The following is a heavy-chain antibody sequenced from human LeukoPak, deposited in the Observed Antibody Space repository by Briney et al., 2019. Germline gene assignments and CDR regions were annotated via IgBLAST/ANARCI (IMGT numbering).Heavy chain of an antibody. J-gene: IGHJ4*02. CDR2: IKVDGSQK. Sequence: GGSLRLSCAASGFTFSNYYMSWVRQAPGKGLEWVATIKVDGSQKHYVDSVRGRFTISRDNAKNSLFLQTNSLRAEDTALYYCVRDRKYRIVGTTQHYFDYWGQGTLVTVSS. V-gene: IGHV3-7*01. CDR3: VRDRKYRIVGTTQHYFDY. CDR1: GFTFSNYY. D-gene: IGHD1-26*01.